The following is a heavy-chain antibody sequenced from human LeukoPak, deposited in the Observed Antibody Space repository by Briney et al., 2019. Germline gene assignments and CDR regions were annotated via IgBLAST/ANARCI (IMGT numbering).Heavy chain of an antibody. V-gene: IGHV4-38-2*02. Sequence: SETLSLTCAVSGYSISSGYYWGWIRQPPGKGLEWIGSIYHSGSTYYNPSLKSRVTISVDTSKNQFSPKLSSVTAADTAVYYCAGDIGRYDFWSGYSRDVWGKGTTVTVSS. J-gene: IGHJ6*04. CDR2: IYHSGST. D-gene: IGHD3-3*01. CDR3: AGDIGRYDFWSGYSRDV. CDR1: GYSISSGYY.